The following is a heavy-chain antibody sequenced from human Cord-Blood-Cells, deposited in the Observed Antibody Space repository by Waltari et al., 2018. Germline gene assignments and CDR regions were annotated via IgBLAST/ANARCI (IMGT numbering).Heavy chain of an antibody. CDR3: ARGPDDYYDSSGFGLDP. D-gene: IGHD3-22*01. Sequence: QVQLVQSGAEVKKPGASVKVSCKASGYTFTSYDINWVRQATGQGLEWMGWMNPNSGNTSYAQKFQGRVTMTRNTSISTAYMELSSLRSEDTAVYYCARGPDDYYDSSGFGLDPWGQGTLVTVSS. CDR2: MNPNSGNT. V-gene: IGHV1-8*01. CDR1: GYTFTSYD. J-gene: IGHJ5*02.